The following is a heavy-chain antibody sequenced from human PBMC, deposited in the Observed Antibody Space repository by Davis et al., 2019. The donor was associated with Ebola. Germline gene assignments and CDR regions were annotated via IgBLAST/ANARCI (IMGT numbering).Heavy chain of an antibody. J-gene: IGHJ4*02. D-gene: IGHD6-13*01. CDR2: ISSSSSYI. CDR1: GFTVSSNY. Sequence: GGSLRLSCAASGFTVSSNYMSWVRQAPGKGLEWVSSISSSSSYIYYADSVKGRFTISRDNAKNSLYLQMNSLRAEDTAVYYCARDLLGGSWNYWGQGTLVTVSS. V-gene: IGHV3-21*01. CDR3: ARDLLGGSWNY.